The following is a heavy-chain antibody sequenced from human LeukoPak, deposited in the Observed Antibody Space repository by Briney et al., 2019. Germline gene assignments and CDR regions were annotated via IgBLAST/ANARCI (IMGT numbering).Heavy chain of an antibody. CDR2: IYHSGST. V-gene: IGHV4-4*02. CDR3: ARHVAAAGTYPYAFGL. CDR1: GGSISSSNW. D-gene: IGHD6-13*01. J-gene: IGHJ3*01. Sequence: SGTLSLTCAVSGGSISSSNWWSWVRQPPGKGLEWIGEIYHSGSTNYNPSLKSRVTISVDKSKNQFSLKLSSVTAADTAVYYCARHVAAAGTYPYAFGLWGQGTMVTVSS.